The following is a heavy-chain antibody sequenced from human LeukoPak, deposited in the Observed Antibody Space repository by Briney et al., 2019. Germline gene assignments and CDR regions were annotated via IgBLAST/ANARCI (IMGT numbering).Heavy chain of an antibody. J-gene: IGHJ3*02. D-gene: IGHD3-10*01. Sequence: PGGSLSLSCAASGFTFSTYWMSWVRQAPGKGLEWVAKIKQDGSEKYYVDSVKGRFTISIDNAKNSLYLQMNSLRADDTAVYYCKTIISIRDAFDIWGQGTMVTVSS. CDR3: KTIISIRDAFDI. CDR1: GFTFSTYW. CDR2: IKQDGSEK. V-gene: IGHV3-7*01.